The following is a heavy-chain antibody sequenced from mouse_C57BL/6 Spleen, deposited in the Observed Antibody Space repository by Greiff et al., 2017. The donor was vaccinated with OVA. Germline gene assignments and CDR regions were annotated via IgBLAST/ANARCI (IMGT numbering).Heavy chain of an antibody. CDR1: GFTFSSYG. CDR3: ARQGSSYDYWYFDV. D-gene: IGHD1-1*01. CDR2: ISSGGSYT. J-gene: IGHJ1*03. V-gene: IGHV5-6*01. Sequence: EVQLVESGGDLVKPGGSLKLSCAASGFTFSSYGMSWVRQTPDKRLEWVATISSGGSYTYYPDSVKGRFTISRDNAKNTLYLQMSSLKSEDTAMYYCARQGSSYDYWYFDVWGTGTTVTVSS.